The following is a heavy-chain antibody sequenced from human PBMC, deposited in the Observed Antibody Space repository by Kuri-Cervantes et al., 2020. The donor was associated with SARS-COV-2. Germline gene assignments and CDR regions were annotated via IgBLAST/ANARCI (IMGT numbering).Heavy chain of an antibody. J-gene: IGHJ4*02. D-gene: IGHD6-19*01. Sequence: GESRKISCPASGFTFSSYAMHWVRQAPGKGLEWVAVISYDGSNKYYADSVKGRFTISRDNSKNTLYLQKNSLRAEDTAVYYCATELTYSSGWYGVWDYWGQGTLVTVSS. CDR3: ATELTYSSGWYGVWDY. CDR2: ISYDGSNK. CDR1: GFTFSSYA. V-gene: IGHV3-30-3*01.